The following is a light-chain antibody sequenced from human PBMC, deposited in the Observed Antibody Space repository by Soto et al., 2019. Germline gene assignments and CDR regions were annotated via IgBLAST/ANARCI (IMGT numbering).Light chain of an antibody. CDR3: AAWDDSLNGYV. CDR1: SSNIGSNK. Sequence: QSVLTQPPSASGTPGQRVTISCSGSSSNIGSNKVNWYQQLPGTAPKLLIHSNNQRPAGVPDRFSGSESGTSASLAISGLQPDDEADYYCAAWDDSLNGYVFGTGTQLTVL. J-gene: IGLJ1*01. V-gene: IGLV1-44*01. CDR2: SNN.